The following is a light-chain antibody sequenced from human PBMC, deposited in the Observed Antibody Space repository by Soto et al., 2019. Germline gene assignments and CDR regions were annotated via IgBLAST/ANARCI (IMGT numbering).Light chain of an antibody. Sequence: QSVLTQPPSASGSPGQSVTISCTGTSSDVGGYDYVSWYQQYPGKTPKLMIFEVTKRPSGVPDRFSGSKSGNTASLTVSGLQAEDEADYYCCSYAGSSTFVVFGTGTKVTVL. CDR3: CSYAGSSTFVV. J-gene: IGLJ1*01. CDR2: EVT. CDR1: SSDVGGYDY. V-gene: IGLV2-8*01.